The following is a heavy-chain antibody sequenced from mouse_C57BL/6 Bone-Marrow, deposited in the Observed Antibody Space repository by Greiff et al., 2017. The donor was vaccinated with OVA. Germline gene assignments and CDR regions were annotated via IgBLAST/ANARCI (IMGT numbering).Heavy chain of an antibody. D-gene: IGHD2-2*01. Sequence: QVQLQQPGAELVMPGASVKLSCKASGYTFTSYWMHWVKQRPGQGLEWIGEIDPSDSYTNYHQKFKGQSTLTVDKSSSTAYMQLSSLTSEDSAVYYCARRGEGYYGYGDFDYWGQGTTLTVSS. CDR3: ARRGEGYYGYGDFDY. J-gene: IGHJ2*01. V-gene: IGHV1-69*01. CDR1: GYTFTSYW. CDR2: IDPSDSYT.